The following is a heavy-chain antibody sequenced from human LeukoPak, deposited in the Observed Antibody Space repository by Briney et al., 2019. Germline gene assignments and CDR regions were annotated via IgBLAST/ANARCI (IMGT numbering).Heavy chain of an antibody. V-gene: IGHV1-8*01. CDR3: ARDQGIAARPKVYYFDY. Sequence: ASVKVSCKASGYTFTSYDINRVRQATGQGLEWMGWMNPNSGNTGYAQKFQGRVTMTRNTSISTAYMELSSLRSEDTAVYYCARDQGIAARPKVYYFDYWGQGTLVTVSS. J-gene: IGHJ4*02. CDR2: MNPNSGNT. D-gene: IGHD6-6*01. CDR1: GYTFTSYD.